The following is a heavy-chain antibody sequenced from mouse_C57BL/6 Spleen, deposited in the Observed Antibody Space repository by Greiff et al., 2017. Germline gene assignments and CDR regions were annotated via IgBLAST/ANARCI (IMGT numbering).Heavy chain of an antibody. CDR3: ARQEIYYDYDDYAMDY. D-gene: IGHD2-4*01. CDR1: GFTFSSYG. V-gene: IGHV5-6*01. Sequence: EVKVVESGGDLVKPGGSLKLSCAASGFTFSSYGMSWVRQTPDKRLEWVATISSGGSYTYYPDSVKGRFTISRDNAKNTLYLQMSSLKSEDTAMYYCARQEIYYDYDDYAMDYWGQGTSVTVSS. J-gene: IGHJ4*01. CDR2: ISSGGSYT.